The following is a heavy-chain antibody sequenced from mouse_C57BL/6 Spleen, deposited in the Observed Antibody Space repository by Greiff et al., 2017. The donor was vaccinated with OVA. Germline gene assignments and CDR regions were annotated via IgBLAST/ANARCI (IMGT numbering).Heavy chain of an antibody. D-gene: IGHD1-1*01. CDR2: IDPEDGDT. J-gene: IGHJ1*03. CDR1: GFNIKDYY. V-gene: IGHV14-1*01. Sequence: EVKLVESGAELVRPGASVKLSCTASGFNIKDYYMHWVKQRPEQGLEWIGRIDPEDGDTEYAPKFQGKATMTADTSSNTAYLQLSSLTSEDTAVYYCTTSTTVVATDWYFDVWGTGTTVTVSS. CDR3: TTSTTVVATDWYFDV.